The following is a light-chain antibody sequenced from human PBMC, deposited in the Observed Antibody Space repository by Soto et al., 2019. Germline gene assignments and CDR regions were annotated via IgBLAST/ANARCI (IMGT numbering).Light chain of an antibody. CDR3: QQHTYWRPQLT. V-gene: IGKV3-11*01. J-gene: IGKJ1*01. CDR2: DAS. CDR1: QSISSY. Sequence: EVVLTQSPDTLSSPLGERATLSCRASQSISSYLAWYQQKPGQAPKLLIYDASSRATGIPARFSGSGSGTDIALTISSLDPEDFAVYYCQQHTYWRPQLTFGRGTKVEIK.